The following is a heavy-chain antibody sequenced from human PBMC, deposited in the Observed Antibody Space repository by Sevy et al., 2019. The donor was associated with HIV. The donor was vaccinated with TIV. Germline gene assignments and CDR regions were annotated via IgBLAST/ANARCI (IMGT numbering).Heavy chain of an antibody. CDR2: IYYSGST. D-gene: IGHD3-22*01. CDR3: ARGGSGYPFDY. Sequence: SETLSLTCTVSGGSISSYYWSWIRQPPGKGLEWIGYIYYSGSTNYNPSLESRVTISVDTSKNQFSLKLSSVTAADTAVYYCARGGSGYPFDYWGQGTLVTVSS. J-gene: IGHJ4*02. CDR1: GGSISSYY. V-gene: IGHV4-59*13.